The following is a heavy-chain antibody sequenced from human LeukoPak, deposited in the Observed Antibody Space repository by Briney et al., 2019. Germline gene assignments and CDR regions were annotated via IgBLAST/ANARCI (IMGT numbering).Heavy chain of an antibody. Sequence: GRSLRLSCAASGFTFSNYAMHWVRQAPGKGLEWVAVISYDGSNKYYADSVKGRFTISRDNSKNTLYLQMNSLRAEDTAVYYCARPPSIAAAGPLGRWGQGTLVTVSS. J-gene: IGHJ4*02. CDR1: GFTFSNYA. CDR3: ARPPSIAAAGPLGR. D-gene: IGHD6-13*01. CDR2: ISYDGSNK. V-gene: IGHV3-30-3*01.